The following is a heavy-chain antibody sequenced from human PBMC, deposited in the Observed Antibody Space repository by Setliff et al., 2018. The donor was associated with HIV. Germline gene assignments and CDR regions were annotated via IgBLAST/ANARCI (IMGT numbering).Heavy chain of an antibody. V-gene: IGHV1-3*01. CDR3: ARLPHYYDSSGYYSITRLDYYYYGMDV. D-gene: IGHD3-22*01. Sequence: ASVKVSCKASGYTFTSYAMHWVRQAPGQRLEWMGWINAGNGNTKYSQKFQGRVTITRDTSASTAYMELSSLRSEGTAVYYCARLPHYYDSSGYYSITRLDYYYYGMDVWGQGTTVTV. CDR2: INAGNGNT. CDR1: GYTFTSYA. J-gene: IGHJ6*02.